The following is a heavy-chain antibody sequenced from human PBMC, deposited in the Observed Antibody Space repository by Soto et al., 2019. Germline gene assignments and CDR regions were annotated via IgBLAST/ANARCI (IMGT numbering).Heavy chain of an antibody. Sequence: QVQLVQSGAEVKKPGSSVKVSCKASGGTFSSYAISWVRQAPGQGLEWMGGIIPIFGTANYAQKFQGRVTITADESTSTGYMELSSLRSEDTAVYYCARDLGRRITGTDGDAFDIWGQGTMVTVSS. CDR2: IIPIFGTA. CDR3: ARDLGRRITGTDGDAFDI. V-gene: IGHV1-69*01. J-gene: IGHJ3*02. CDR1: GGTFSSYA. D-gene: IGHD1-7*01.